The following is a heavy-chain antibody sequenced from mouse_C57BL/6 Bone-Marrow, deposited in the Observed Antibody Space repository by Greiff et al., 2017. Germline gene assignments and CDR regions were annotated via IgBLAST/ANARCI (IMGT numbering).Heavy chain of an antibody. CDR1: GYTFTSYW. D-gene: IGHD1-1*01. CDR3: ARDYGSSYEYFDV. J-gene: IGHJ1*03. Sequence: QLQLQQPGAELVRPGTSVKLSCKASGYTFTSYWMHWVKQRPGQGLEWIGVIDPSDSYTNYNQKFKGKATLTVDTSSSTAYMQLSSLTSEDSAVYYCARDYGSSYEYFDVWGTGTTVTVSS. V-gene: IGHV1-59*01. CDR2: IDPSDSYT.